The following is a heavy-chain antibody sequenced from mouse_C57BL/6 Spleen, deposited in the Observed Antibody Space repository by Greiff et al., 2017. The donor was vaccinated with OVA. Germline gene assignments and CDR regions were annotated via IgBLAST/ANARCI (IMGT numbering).Heavy chain of an antibody. V-gene: IGHV5-16*01. D-gene: IGHD1-1*01. CDR1: GFTFSDYY. Sequence: EVKVVESEGGLVQPGSSMKLSCTASGFTFSDYYMAWVRQVPEKGLEWVANINYDGSSTYYLDSLKSRFIISRDNAKNILYLQRSSLKSEDTATYYCARDDYGSSWFAYWGQGTLVTVSA. CDR2: INYDGSST. CDR3: ARDDYGSSWFAY. J-gene: IGHJ3*01.